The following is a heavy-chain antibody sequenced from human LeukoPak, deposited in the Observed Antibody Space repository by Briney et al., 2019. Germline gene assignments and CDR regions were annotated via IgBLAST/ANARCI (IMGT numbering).Heavy chain of an antibody. Sequence: PGGSLRLSCAASGFSFSNYWIHWVRQAPGKGLVWVSRISSDGSDTIYADSVKGRFTMSRDNAKNTLYLQMNSLRAEDTAVYYCARAEAVPGPGDYWGQGTLVTVSS. D-gene: IGHD6-19*01. V-gene: IGHV3-74*01. CDR1: GFSFSNYW. J-gene: IGHJ4*02. CDR2: ISSDGSDT. CDR3: ARAEAVPGPGDY.